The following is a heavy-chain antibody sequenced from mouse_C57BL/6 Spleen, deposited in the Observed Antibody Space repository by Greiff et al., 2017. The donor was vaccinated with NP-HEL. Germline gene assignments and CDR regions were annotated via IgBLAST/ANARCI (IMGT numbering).Heavy chain of an antibody. Sequence: QVQLKQPGAELVKPGASVKMSCKASGYTFTSYWITWVKQRPGQGLEWIGDIYPGSGSTNYNEKFKSKATLTVDTSSSTAYMQLSSLTSEDSAVYYCARWDPVLRDYFDYWGQGTTLTVSS. CDR2: IYPGSGST. CDR3: ARWDPVLRDYFDY. D-gene: IGHD1-1*01. CDR1: GYTFTSYW. J-gene: IGHJ2*01. V-gene: IGHV1-55*01.